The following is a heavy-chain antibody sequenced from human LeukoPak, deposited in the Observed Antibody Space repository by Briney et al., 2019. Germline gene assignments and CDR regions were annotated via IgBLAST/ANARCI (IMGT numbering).Heavy chain of an antibody. CDR2: IYYSGST. D-gene: IGHD2-15*01. J-gene: IGHJ4*02. V-gene: IGHV4-59*01. CDR3: ARALGYSFDY. CDR1: GGSISSYY. Sequence: SETLSLTCTVSGGSISSYYWSWIRQPPGKGLEWIGYIYYSGSTNYNPSLKSRVTISVDTSKNQFSLKLSSVTAADTAVHYCARALGYSFDYWGQGTLVTVSS.